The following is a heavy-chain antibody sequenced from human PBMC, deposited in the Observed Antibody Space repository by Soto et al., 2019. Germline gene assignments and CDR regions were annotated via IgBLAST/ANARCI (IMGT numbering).Heavy chain of an antibody. J-gene: IGHJ4*02. D-gene: IGHD6-6*01. CDR2: IWYDGSNK. V-gene: IGHV3-33*01. CDR1: VFTFSSYG. Sequence: RRLSYAASVFTFSSYGMHWVRQAPGKLLEWVAVIWYDGSNKYYADSVKGRFTISRDNSKNTLYLQMNSLRAEDTAVYYCARDDGKPVRGQNCFEYLGQGTLGTVAS. CDR3: ARDDGKPVRGQNCFEY.